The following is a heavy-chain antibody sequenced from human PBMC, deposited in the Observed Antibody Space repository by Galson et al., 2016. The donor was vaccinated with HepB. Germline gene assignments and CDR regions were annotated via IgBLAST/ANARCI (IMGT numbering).Heavy chain of an antibody. CDR3: IRSLGATDY. CDR1: GFTFSSYW. CDR2: INTDGSTT. J-gene: IGHJ4*02. D-gene: IGHD1-26*01. Sequence: SLRLSCAASGFTFSSYWMTWVCQAPGKGLVWVSRINTDGSTTNYADSVKGRFTISRDNAKNTLFLQMNSLRAEDTAVYYCIRSLGATDYWGQGTLVTVSS. V-gene: IGHV3-74*01.